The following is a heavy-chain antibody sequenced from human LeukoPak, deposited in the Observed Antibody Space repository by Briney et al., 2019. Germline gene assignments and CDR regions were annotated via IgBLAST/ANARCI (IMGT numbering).Heavy chain of an antibody. J-gene: IGHJ4*02. Sequence: GRSLRLSCAASGFTFSSYWMHWVRQAPGKGLVWVSRINSDGSSTSYADSVKGRFTISRDNAKNTLYLQMNSLRAEDTAVYYCARDGTSGYYDYWGQGTLVTVSS. CDR3: ARDGTSGYYDY. V-gene: IGHV3-74*01. D-gene: IGHD2-2*03. CDR2: INSDGSST. CDR1: GFTFSSYW.